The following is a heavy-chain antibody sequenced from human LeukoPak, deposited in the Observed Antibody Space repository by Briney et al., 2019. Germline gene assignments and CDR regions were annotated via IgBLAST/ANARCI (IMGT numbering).Heavy chain of an antibody. D-gene: IGHD3-16*01. CDR1: GGTFSSYA. CDR3: AREGALNRAFDI. V-gene: IGHV1-69*05. CDR2: IIPIFGTA. Sequence: ASVKVSCKASGGTFSSYAISWVRQAPGQGLEWMGGIIPIFGTANYAQKFQGRVTITTDESTSTAYMELSSLRSEDTAVYYCAREGALNRAFDIWGQGTMVTVSS. J-gene: IGHJ3*02.